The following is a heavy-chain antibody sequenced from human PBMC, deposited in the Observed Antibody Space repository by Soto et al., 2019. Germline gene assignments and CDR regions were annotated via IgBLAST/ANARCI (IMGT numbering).Heavy chain of an antibody. V-gene: IGHV3-13*01. CDR3: ARVTGLEPSYYYYYGMDV. J-gene: IGHJ6*02. CDR1: GFTFSSYD. CDR2: IGTAGDT. Sequence: PGGSLRLSCAASGFTFSSYDMHWVRQATGKGLEWVSAIGTAGDTCYPGSVKGRFTISRENAKNSLYLQMNSLRAEDTAVYYCARVTGLEPSYYYYYGMDVWGQGTTVTVSS. D-gene: IGHD1-1*01.